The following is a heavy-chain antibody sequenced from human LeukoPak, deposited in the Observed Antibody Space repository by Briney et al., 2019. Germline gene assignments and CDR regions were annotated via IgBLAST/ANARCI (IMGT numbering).Heavy chain of an antibody. CDR1: GFTFSNYW. Sequence: PGGSLRLSCAASGFTFSNYWMSWVRQAPGKGLEWVANIKQDGSEKYYVDSVKGRFTISRDNAKNSLYLQMNSLRAEDTAVYYCARQSSGNYYRYGMDLWGRGTTVTVSS. CDR2: IKQDGSEK. J-gene: IGHJ6*02. D-gene: IGHD3-10*01. CDR3: ARQSSGNYYRYGMDL. V-gene: IGHV3-7*02.